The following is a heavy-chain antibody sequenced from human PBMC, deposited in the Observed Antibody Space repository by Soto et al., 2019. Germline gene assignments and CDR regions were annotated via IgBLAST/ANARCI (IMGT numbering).Heavy chain of an antibody. Sequence: QVQLVQSGAEVKKPGASVKVSCKASGYIFTSYGISWVRQAPGQGLEWMGWITAYNGNTNYAQKLQGRVTMTTDTSTTTAYMELRRLTSDDTAVYYWARGGVGPTSGWFDPWGQGTLVTVSS. CDR2: ITAYNGNT. J-gene: IGHJ5*02. CDR3: ARGGVGPTSGWFDP. V-gene: IGHV1-18*01. D-gene: IGHD1-26*01. CDR1: GYIFTSYG.